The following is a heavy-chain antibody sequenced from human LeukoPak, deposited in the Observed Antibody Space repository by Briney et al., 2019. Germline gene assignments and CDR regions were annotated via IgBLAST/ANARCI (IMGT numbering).Heavy chain of an antibody. CDR1: GFTFSDHC. J-gene: IGHJ4*02. CDR2: TRNKANSYTT. CDR3: ARGRVTTLYYFDY. Sequence: GGSLRLSCAASGFTFSDHCMDWVRQAPGKGLEWVGRTRNKANSYTTEYAASVEGRFTISRDDSKNSLYLQMNSLKTEDTAVYYCARGRVTTLYYFDYWGQGTLVTVSS. V-gene: IGHV3-72*01. D-gene: IGHD4-17*01.